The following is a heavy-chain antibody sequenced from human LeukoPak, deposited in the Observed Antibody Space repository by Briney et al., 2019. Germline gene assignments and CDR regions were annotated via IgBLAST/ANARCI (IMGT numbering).Heavy chain of an antibody. CDR3: ARAPTIDRYYYYYYMDV. CDR1: GYTFTSYA. Sequence: ASVKVSCKASGYTFTSYAMNWVRQAPGQGLEWMGWINTNTGNPTYAQGFTGRFVFSLDTSVSTAYLQISSLKAEDTAVYYCARAPTIDRYYYYYYMDVWGKGTTVTVSS. J-gene: IGHJ6*03. V-gene: IGHV7-4-1*02. CDR2: INTNTGNP. D-gene: IGHD5-12*01.